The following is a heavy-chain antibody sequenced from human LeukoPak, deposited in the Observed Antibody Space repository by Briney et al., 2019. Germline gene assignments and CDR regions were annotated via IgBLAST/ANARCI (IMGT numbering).Heavy chain of an antibody. J-gene: IGHJ5*02. D-gene: IGHD6-19*01. Sequence: ASVTVSCKASGYTFTSYGISWVRQAPGQGLEWMGWISAYNGNTNYAQKLQGRVTMTTDTSTSTAYMELRCLRSEDTAVYYCATVRKWLGETRWFDPWGQGTLVTVSS. CDR1: GYTFTSYG. CDR2: ISAYNGNT. V-gene: IGHV1-18*01. CDR3: ATVRKWLGETRWFDP.